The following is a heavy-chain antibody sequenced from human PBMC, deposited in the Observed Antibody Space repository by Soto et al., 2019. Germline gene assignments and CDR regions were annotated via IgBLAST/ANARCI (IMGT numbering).Heavy chain of an antibody. J-gene: IGHJ4*02. CDR3: ARYKSPYSRGWHNRHFDY. Sequence: QVQLVESGGGVVQPGRSLRLSCAASGFTFSTYAMHWVRQAPGKGLEWVAVISYDGSNKYYADSVKGRFTISRDKSKNTLYLQMNSLRAEDTAVYYCARYKSPYSRGWHNRHFDYWGQGTLVTVSS. CDR2: ISYDGSNK. V-gene: IGHV3-30-3*01. D-gene: IGHD6-19*01. CDR1: GFTFSTYA.